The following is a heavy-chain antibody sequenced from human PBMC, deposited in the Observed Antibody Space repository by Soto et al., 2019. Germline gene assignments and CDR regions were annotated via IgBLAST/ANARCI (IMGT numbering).Heavy chain of an antibody. CDR1: GFTVSNNH. CDR3: ARDPLWGTAMVLWYFDL. Sequence: GGSLRLSCAASGFTVSNNHMTWVRQAAGKGLELVSFVHGGGSTSYADSVKGRFTISRDNSRNTLYLQMNSLRAEDTAVYYCARDPLWGTAMVLWYFDLWGRGTLVTVSS. V-gene: IGHV3-66*02. CDR2: VHGGGST. J-gene: IGHJ2*01. D-gene: IGHD5-18*01.